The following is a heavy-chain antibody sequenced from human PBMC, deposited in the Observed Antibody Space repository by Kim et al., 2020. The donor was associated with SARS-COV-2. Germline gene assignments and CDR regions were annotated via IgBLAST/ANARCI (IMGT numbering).Heavy chain of an antibody. CDR1: GFTFSHDW. CDR3: ARSVFGDNY. V-gene: IGHV3-7*01. CDR2: INQDGSES. J-gene: IGHJ4*02. D-gene: IGHD3-10*02. Sequence: GGSLRLSCAASGFTFSHDWMTWVRQAPGKGLEWVANINQDGSESYYVDSVKGRFTISRDNAKNSLYLQMNSLRVEDTAVYYCARSVFGDNYWGRGPLVSV.